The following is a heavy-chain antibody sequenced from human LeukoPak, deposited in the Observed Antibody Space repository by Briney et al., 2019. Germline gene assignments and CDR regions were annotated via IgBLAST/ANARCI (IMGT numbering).Heavy chain of an antibody. J-gene: IGHJ6*02. CDR2: ISGSGGST. CDR3: AKEFYYDRSDSHGMDV. CDR1: GFTFSSYA. Sequence: PGGSLRLSCAASGFTFSSYAMSWVRQAPGKGLEWVSAISGSGGSTYYADSVKGRFTISRDNSKTTLYLQMNSLRAEDTAVYYCAKEFYYDRSDSHGMDVWGQGTTVTVSS. D-gene: IGHD3-22*01. V-gene: IGHV3-23*01.